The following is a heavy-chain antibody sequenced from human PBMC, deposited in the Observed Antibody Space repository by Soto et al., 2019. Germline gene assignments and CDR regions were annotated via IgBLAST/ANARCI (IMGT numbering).Heavy chain of an antibody. Sequence: ASVKVSCKASGYTFNRYGISWVRQAPGQGLEWMGWISAYNGNTNSAQNLQGRVAMTTDTYTDTAYMELRSLRSDDTAVYYCAGEGYYGSGSADYWGQGTLVTVSS. D-gene: IGHD3-10*01. V-gene: IGHV1-18*01. CDR1: GYTFNRYG. CDR2: ISAYNGNT. J-gene: IGHJ4*02. CDR3: AGEGYYGSGSADY.